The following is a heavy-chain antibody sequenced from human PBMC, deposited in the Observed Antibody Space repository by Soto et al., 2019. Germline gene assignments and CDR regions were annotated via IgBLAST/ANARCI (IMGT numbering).Heavy chain of an antibody. J-gene: IGHJ6*02. Sequence: SVKVSCKASGGTFSSYAISWVRQAPGQGLEWMGGIIPIFGTANYAQKFQGRVTITADESTSTAYMELSSLRSEDTAVYYCARDIVATSGVYYYYGMDVWGQGTKVTV. D-gene: IGHD5-12*01. CDR3: ARDIVATSGVYYYYGMDV. V-gene: IGHV1-69*13. CDR2: IIPIFGTA. CDR1: GGTFSSYA.